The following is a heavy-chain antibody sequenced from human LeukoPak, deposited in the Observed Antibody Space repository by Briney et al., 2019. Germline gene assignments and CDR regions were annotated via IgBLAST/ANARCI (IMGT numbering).Heavy chain of an antibody. J-gene: IGHJ3*02. CDR1: GCTLTELS. Sequence: ASVKVSCKVSGCTLTELSMHWVRQAPGKGLEWMGGFDPEDGETIYAQKFQGRVTMTEDTSTDTAYMELSSLRSEDTAVYYCATDFYAQDAFDIWGQGTMVTVSS. D-gene: IGHD3-16*01. V-gene: IGHV1-24*01. CDR2: FDPEDGET. CDR3: ATDFYAQDAFDI.